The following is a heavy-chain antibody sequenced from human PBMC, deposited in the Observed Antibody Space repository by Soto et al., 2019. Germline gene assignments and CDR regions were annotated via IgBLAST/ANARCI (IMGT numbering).Heavy chain of an antibody. CDR3: ARLVIVGATTGSPDY. J-gene: IGHJ4*02. CDR2: IYYSGCT. Sequence: SETLSLTCTVSGGSISSSSYYWGWIRQPPGKGLEWIGSIYYSGCTYYNPSLKSRVTISVDTSKNQFSLKLSSVTAADTAVYYCARLVIVGATTGSPDYWGQGTLVTVSS. D-gene: IGHD1-26*01. CDR1: GGSISSSSYY. V-gene: IGHV4-39*01.